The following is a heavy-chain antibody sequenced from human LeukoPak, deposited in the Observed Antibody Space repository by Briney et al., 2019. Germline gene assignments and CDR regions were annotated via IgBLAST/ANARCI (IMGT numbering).Heavy chain of an antibody. D-gene: IGHD4-17*01. J-gene: IGHJ4*02. CDR2: ISGSGYST. Sequence: PGGSLRLSCAASGFTFSNYAMKWVRQAPGKGLEWVSVISGSGYSTYYADSVKGRFTISRDNSKNTLYLQTNSLRAEDTAVYYCAKDYGDYAYYFHYWGQGTLVTVSS. CDR3: AKDYGDYAYYFHY. V-gene: IGHV3-23*01. CDR1: GFTFSNYA.